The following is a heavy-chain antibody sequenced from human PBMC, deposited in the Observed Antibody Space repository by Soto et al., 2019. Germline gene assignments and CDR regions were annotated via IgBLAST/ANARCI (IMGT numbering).Heavy chain of an antibody. V-gene: IGHV3-30*18. J-gene: IGHJ4*02. Sequence: PGGSLRLSCTASGFAFSAYGVHWVRQAPGKGLEWVTLISDDGSNRYYADSVKGRFTISRDNSKNTLYLQMNNLRAEDTAVYYCAKVSGRGSSISCFDYWGQGTQVTVSS. CDR3: AKVSGRGSSISCFDY. CDR1: GFAFSAYG. D-gene: IGHD2-2*01. CDR2: ISDDGSNR.